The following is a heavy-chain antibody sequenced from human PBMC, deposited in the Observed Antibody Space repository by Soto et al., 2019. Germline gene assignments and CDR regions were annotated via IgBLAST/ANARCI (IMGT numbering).Heavy chain of an antibody. Sequence: GGSLRLSCAASGFTFSSYAMHWVRQAPDKGLEWVAVISYDGSNKYYADSVKGRFTISRDNSKNTLYLQMNSLRAEDTAVYYCARPYSSGSRVDAFDIWGQGTMVTVSS. J-gene: IGHJ3*02. CDR1: GFTFSSYA. V-gene: IGHV3-30-3*01. CDR3: ARPYSSGSRVDAFDI. D-gene: IGHD6-19*01. CDR2: ISYDGSNK.